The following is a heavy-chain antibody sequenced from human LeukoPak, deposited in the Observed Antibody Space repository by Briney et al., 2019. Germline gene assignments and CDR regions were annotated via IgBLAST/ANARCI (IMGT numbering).Heavy chain of an antibody. D-gene: IGHD4-23*01. V-gene: IGHV3-7*01. CDR3: ARDAGNSPNQRTAVAFEY. CDR2: IKQDGSEK. Sequence: GGSLRLSCAASGFTFSSYWMSWVRQAPGKGLEWVANIKQDGSEKYYVDSVKGRFTISRDNAKNSLYLQMNSLRAEDTAVYYCARDAGNSPNQRTAVAFEYWGQGTLVTVSS. J-gene: IGHJ4*02. CDR1: GFTFSSYW.